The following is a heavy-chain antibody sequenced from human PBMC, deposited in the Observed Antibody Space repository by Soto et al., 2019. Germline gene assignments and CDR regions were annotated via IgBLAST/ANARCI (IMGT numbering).Heavy chain of an antibody. CDR1: GYTFTSYG. CDR3: VRARHAQRYQMPIDY. D-gene: IGHD2-2*01. CDR2: ISADNGNT. J-gene: IGHJ4*02. V-gene: IGHV1-18*01. Sequence: GASVNVSGKASGYTFTSYGISWVRQAPGQGIEWMGWISADNGNTNYAQKLQGRGTMTTDTSTSPAYMELRSLRSDDTAVYYCVRARHAQRYQMPIDYWGQGTLVTV.